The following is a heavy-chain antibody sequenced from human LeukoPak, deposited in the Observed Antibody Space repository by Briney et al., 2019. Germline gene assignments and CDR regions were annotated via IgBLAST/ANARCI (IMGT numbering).Heavy chain of an antibody. CDR2: IYSGGST. J-gene: IGHJ3*02. V-gene: IGHV3-53*05. D-gene: IGHD3-3*02. Sequence: AGSLRLSCAASGFTVSSNYMSWVRQAPGKGLEWVSVIYSGGSTYYADSAKGRFTISRDNSKNTLYLQMNSLRAEDTAVYYCAREISRTGAFDIWGQGTMVTGSS. CDR1: GFTVSSNY. CDR3: AREISRTGAFDI.